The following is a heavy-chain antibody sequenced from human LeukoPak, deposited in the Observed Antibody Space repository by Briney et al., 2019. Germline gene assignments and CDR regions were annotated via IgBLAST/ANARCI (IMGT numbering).Heavy chain of an antibody. CDR1: GYTLTELS. CDR3: ATDWRLAVAGVLFHY. V-gene: IGHV1-24*01. CDR2: FDPEDGET. D-gene: IGHD6-19*01. J-gene: IGHJ4*02. Sequence: ASVKVSCKVSGYTLTELSMHWVRQAPGKGLEWMGGFDPEDGETIYAQKFQGRVTMTEGTSTDTAYMELSSLRSEDTAVYYCATDWRLAVAGVLFHYWGQGTLVTVSS.